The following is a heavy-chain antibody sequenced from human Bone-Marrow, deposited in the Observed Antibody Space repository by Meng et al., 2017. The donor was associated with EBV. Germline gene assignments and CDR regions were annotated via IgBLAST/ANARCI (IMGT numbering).Heavy chain of an antibody. CDR1: GFSVNNNY. CDR2: IYSGGST. D-gene: IGHD6-6*01. V-gene: IGHV3-53*01. J-gene: IGHJ4*02. CDR3: ARGSSSSLRFEDY. Sequence: VQLGGLEGGLVRPGGSLRPSVAASGFSVNNNYMTWVRQAPGKGLEWVSVIYSGGSTYYADSVKGRFTISRDNSKSTLYLQMNTLRAEDTAVYYCARGSSSSLRFEDYWGQGTLVTVSS.